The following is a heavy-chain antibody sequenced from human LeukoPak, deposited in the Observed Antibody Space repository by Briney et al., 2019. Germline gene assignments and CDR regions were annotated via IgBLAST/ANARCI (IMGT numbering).Heavy chain of an antibody. CDR3: ARGLAYCGGDCYPDGDWFDP. D-gene: IGHD2-21*02. Sequence: SETLSLTCTVSGGSISSYYWSWIRQPAGKGLEWIGRIYTSGSTNYNPSLKSRVTMSVDTSKNQFSLKLSSVTAADTAVYYCARGLAYCGGDCYPDGDWFDPWGQGTLVTVSS. J-gene: IGHJ5*02. V-gene: IGHV4-4*07. CDR2: IYTSGST. CDR1: GGSISSYY.